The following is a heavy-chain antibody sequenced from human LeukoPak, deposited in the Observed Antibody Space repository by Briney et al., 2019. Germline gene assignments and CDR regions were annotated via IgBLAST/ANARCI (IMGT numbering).Heavy chain of an antibody. CDR1: GFTFSSYA. D-gene: IGHD2-21*01. V-gene: IGHV3-21*01. CDR2: ISSSSSYI. J-gene: IGHJ4*02. Sequence: GGSLRLSCAASGFTFSSYAMNWVRQAPGKGLEWVSSISSSSSYIYYADSVKGRFTISGDNAKNSLYLQMNSLRAEDTAVYYCAREVSGDGDYWGQGTLVTVSS. CDR3: AREVSGDGDY.